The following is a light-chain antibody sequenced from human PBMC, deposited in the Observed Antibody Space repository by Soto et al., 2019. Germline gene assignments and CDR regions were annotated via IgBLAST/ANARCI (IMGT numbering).Light chain of an antibody. V-gene: IGLV1-47*01. Sequence: QSVLTQPPSASGTPGQRVTISCSGSSSNIGSNYVYWYQQLPGTAPKLLIYRNNQRPSGVPDLFSGSKSGTSASLAISGLRSEDEADYYCAAWDDSLSGSYAFGTGTKVTVL. CDR3: AAWDDSLSGSYA. J-gene: IGLJ1*01. CDR2: RNN. CDR1: SSNIGSNY.